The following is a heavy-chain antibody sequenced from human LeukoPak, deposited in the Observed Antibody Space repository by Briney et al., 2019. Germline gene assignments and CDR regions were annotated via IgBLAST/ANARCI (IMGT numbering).Heavy chain of an antibody. J-gene: IGHJ6*04. D-gene: IGHD3-10*01. V-gene: IGHV4-59*01. CDR1: GGSIRSYY. Sequence: SETLSLTCTVSGGSIRSYYWSWIRQPPGKGLEWIGYIYYSGSTNYNPSLKSRVTISVDTSKNQFSLKLNSVTAADTAVYYCATGLWFGKYLDVWGKGTTVTISS. CDR3: ATGLWFGKYLDV. CDR2: IYYSGST.